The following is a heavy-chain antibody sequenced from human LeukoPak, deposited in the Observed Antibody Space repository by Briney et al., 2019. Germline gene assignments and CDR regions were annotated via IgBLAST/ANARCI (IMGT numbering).Heavy chain of an antibody. D-gene: IGHD3-9*01. CDR2: IIPIFGTA. J-gene: IGHJ6*03. CDR1: GGTFSSYA. Sequence: SVKVSCKASGGTFSSYAISWVRQAPGQGLEWMGGIIPIFGTANYAQKFQGRVTITTDESTSTAYMELSSLRSEDTAVYYCARTIFIVGNYYYYMDVWGKGTTVTVSS. CDR3: ARTIFIVGNYYYYMDV. V-gene: IGHV1-69*05.